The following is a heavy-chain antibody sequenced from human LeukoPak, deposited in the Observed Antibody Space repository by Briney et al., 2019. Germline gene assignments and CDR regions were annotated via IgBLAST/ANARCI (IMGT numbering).Heavy chain of an antibody. CDR2: ISSSSSTI. V-gene: IGHV3-48*01. CDR3: ARDVPPIAAADPFDY. J-gene: IGHJ4*02. CDR1: GFTFSSYN. Sequence: SGGSLRLSCAASGFTFSSYNMNWVRQAPGKGLEWVSYISSSSSTIYYADSVKGRFTISRDNAKNSLYLQVNSLRAEDTAVYYCARDVPPIAAADPFDYWGQGTLVTVSS. D-gene: IGHD6-13*01.